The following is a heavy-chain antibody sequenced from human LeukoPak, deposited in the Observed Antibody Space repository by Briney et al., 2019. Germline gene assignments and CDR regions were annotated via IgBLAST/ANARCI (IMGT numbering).Heavy chain of an antibody. V-gene: IGHV1-2*02. CDR2: INPNSGGT. CDR3: ARDPSIVVVPAAIDY. Sequence: GASVKVCCKASGYTFTGYYMHWVRQAPGQGLEWMGWINPNSGGTNYAQKFQGRVTMTRDTSISTAYMELSRLRSDDTAVYYCARDPSIVVVPAAIDYWGQGTLVTVSS. CDR1: GYTFTGYY. J-gene: IGHJ4*02. D-gene: IGHD2-2*01.